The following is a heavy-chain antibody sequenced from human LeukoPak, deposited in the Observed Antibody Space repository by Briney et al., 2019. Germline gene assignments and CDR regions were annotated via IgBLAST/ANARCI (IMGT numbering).Heavy chain of an antibody. V-gene: IGHV3-30-3*02. CDR3: AKLGYSSGWYDFQIDAFDF. CDR1: GFTFSSYA. J-gene: IGHJ3*01. Sequence: PGGSLRLSCAASGFTFSSYAMHWVRQAPGKGLEWVAVISYDGSNKYYADSVKGRFTISRDNSKNTLYLQMNSLRAEDTAVYYCAKLGYSSGWYDFQIDAFDFWGQGTMVTVSS. D-gene: IGHD6-19*01. CDR2: ISYDGSNK.